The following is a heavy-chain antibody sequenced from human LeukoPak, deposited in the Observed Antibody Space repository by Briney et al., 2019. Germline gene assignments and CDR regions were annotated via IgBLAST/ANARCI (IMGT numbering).Heavy chain of an antibody. D-gene: IGHD3-3*01. CDR3: AKDEEYYDFWSGYYTNY. Sequence: GGSLRLSCAASGFTFSSYAMSWVRQAPGKGLEWVSAISGSGGSTYYVDSVKGRFTISRDNSKNTLYLQMNSLRAEDTAVYYCAKDEEYYDFWSGYYTNYWGQGTLVTVSS. CDR2: ISGSGGST. J-gene: IGHJ4*02. CDR1: GFTFSSYA. V-gene: IGHV3-23*01.